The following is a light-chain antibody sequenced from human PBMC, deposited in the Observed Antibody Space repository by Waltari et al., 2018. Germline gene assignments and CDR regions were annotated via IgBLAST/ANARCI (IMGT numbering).Light chain of an antibody. Sequence: QTVVTQEPSFSVSPGGTVTLTCGLSSGSVPTNSYPRWYQQTPGPAPRTLSYSTNTRSSGVPDRFSGSILGNKAALTITGAQADDESDYYCVLYMGSGISQFGGGTKLTVL. J-gene: IGLJ2*01. CDR1: SGSVPTNSY. CDR3: VLYMGSGISQ. V-gene: IGLV8-61*01. CDR2: STN.